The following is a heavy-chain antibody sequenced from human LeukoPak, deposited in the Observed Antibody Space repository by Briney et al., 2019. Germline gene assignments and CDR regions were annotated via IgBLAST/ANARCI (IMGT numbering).Heavy chain of an antibody. CDR1: GFTFKNYP. CDR2: NSWNSGNV. D-gene: IGHD6-6*01. CDR3: EKSGAYSSSSGYIDS. J-gene: IGHJ4*02. Sequence: SLRRSRAGSGFTFKNYPMHWVPQAPGKGLECVSSNSWNSGNVDYAESVKSRFTLSSAHAKKSLYMQMSSLRAEDTALYYCEKSGAYSSSSGYIDSWGQGTLVTVSS. V-gene: IGHV3-9*01.